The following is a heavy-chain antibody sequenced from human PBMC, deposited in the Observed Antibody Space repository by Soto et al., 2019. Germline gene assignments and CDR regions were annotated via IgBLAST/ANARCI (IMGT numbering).Heavy chain of an antibody. J-gene: IGHJ5*02. D-gene: IGHD2-2*01. V-gene: IGHV1-18*01. CDR3: ARLGRRNQNWFDP. CDR1: GYTFSNYG. Sequence: ASVKVSCKASGYTFSNYGMSWVRQAPGQGLEWMGWISAYNGYTKYAQKFQGRVTMTRDTSTSTVYMELSSLRSEDTAVYYCARLGRRNQNWFDPWGQG. CDR2: ISAYNGYT.